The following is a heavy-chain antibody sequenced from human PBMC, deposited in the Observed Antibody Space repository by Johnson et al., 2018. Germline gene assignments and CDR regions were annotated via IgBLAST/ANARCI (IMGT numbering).Heavy chain of an antibody. Sequence: QVQLVQSGAEVKKPGSSVKVSCKASGGTFSSYAISWVRQAPGQGLEWMGGILPIFGTANYAQKFQGRVTITADESTSTAYRERSSLRSGDTAGYYCARARYDTSGYSIQHWGQGTLVTVSS. J-gene: IGHJ1*01. CDR2: ILPIFGTA. V-gene: IGHV1-69*12. CDR1: GGTFSSYA. D-gene: IGHD3-22*01. CDR3: ARARYDTSGYSIQH.